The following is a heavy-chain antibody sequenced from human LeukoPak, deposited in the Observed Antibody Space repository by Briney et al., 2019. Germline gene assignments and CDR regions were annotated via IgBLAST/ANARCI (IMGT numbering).Heavy chain of an antibody. D-gene: IGHD5-24*01. CDR3: ARVFRDGYPPGGGYFQH. J-gene: IGHJ1*01. CDR1: GFTFSSYA. Sequence: GGSLRLSCAASGFTFSSYAMSWVRQAPGKGLEWVSAISDSGGSTYYADSVKGRFTISRDNSKNTLYLQMNSLGAEDTAVYYCARVFRDGYPPGGGYFQHWGQGTLVTVSS. CDR2: ISDSGGST. V-gene: IGHV3-23*01.